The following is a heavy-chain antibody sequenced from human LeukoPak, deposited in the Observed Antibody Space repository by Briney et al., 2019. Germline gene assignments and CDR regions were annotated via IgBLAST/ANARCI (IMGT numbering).Heavy chain of an antibody. J-gene: IGHJ4*02. CDR1: GFTFSSYA. CDR2: ISGSGGST. V-gene: IGHV3-23*01. Sequence: GGSLRLSCAASGFTFSSYAMSWVRQAPGKGREWVSAISGSGGSTYYADSVKGRFTISRDNSKTTLYLQMNSLRAEDTAVYYCAKDAPVNIVVVPAANSWGQGTLVTVSS. CDR3: AKDAPVNIVVVPAANS. D-gene: IGHD2-2*01.